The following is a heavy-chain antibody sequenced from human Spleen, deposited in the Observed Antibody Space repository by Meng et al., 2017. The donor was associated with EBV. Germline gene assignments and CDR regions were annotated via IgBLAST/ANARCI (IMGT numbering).Heavy chain of an antibody. CDR1: GGAISSGGYY. D-gene: IGHD5-18*01. Sequence: QRPESGPGLVKPFPPLALTWAVSGGAISSGGYYWSWIRQPPGKGLEWIGYIYYSGSTYYNPSLKSRVTISVDTSKNQFSLKLSSVTAADTAVYYCARTAMVRYFDYWGQGTLVTVSS. V-gene: IGHV4-30-4*01. J-gene: IGHJ4*02. CDR2: IYYSGST. CDR3: ARTAMVRYFDY.